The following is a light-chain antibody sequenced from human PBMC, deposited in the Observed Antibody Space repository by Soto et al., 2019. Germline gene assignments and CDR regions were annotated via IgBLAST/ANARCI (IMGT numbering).Light chain of an antibody. CDR2: AAS. V-gene: IGKV1-39*01. CDR1: QSISTY. CDR3: QQSYSPKIT. J-gene: IGKJ4*01. Sequence: DIQMTQSPSSLSASVGDRVTITCRASQSISTYLNWYQQKPGKAPRLLIHAASSLQSGVPSSFSGSGSGTDFTLTITSLQPEDFATYYCQQSYSPKITFGGGTKVEIK.